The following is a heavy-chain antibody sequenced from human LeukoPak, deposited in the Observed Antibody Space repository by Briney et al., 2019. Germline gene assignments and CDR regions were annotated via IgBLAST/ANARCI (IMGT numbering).Heavy chain of an antibody. J-gene: IGHJ4*02. D-gene: IGHD2-15*01. CDR3: ARGRGDCSGGSCYPDPVDY. CDR1: GGSISSGDYY. CDR2: INHSGST. Sequence: SETLSLTCTVSGGSISSGDYYWSWIRQPPGKGLEWIAEINHSGSTNYNPSLKSRVIISVDTSKNQFSLKLSSVTAADTAVYYCARGRGDCSGGSCYPDPVDYWGQGTLVTVSS. V-gene: IGHV4-39*07.